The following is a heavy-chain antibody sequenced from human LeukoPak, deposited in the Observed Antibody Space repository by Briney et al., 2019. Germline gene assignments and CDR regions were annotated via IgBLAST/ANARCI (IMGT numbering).Heavy chain of an antibody. CDR2: IDPNSGGT. Sequence: ASVKVSCKASGYTLTGYAMHWVRQAPGQGLEWVGRIDPNSGGTNYAQDFQGRVTITRDASINTAYMELSSLRSDDTAMYYCTRDLTISGPIGIWGQGTLVTVSA. D-gene: IGHD3-9*01. J-gene: IGHJ4*02. CDR1: GYTLTGYA. CDR3: TRDLTISGPIGI. V-gene: IGHV1-2*06.